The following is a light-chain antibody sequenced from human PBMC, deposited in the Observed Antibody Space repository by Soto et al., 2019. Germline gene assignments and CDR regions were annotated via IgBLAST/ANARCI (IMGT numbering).Light chain of an antibody. CDR1: QGISSY. Sequence: AIRMTQSPSSFSASTGDRVTITCRASQGISSYLAWYQQKPGKAPKLLIYAASTLQSGVPSRFSCSGSGTDFTLTISCLQSEDFATYYCQQYYSYPHTFGQGTKVEIK. J-gene: IGKJ1*01. CDR3: QQYYSYPHT. CDR2: AAS. V-gene: IGKV1-8*01.